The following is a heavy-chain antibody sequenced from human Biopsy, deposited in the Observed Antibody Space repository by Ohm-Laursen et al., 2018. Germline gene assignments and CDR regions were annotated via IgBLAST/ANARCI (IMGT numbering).Heavy chain of an antibody. CDR1: GFTFSSYA. CDR3: AKPADSYGSEFYFDY. CDR2: INTSGCST. Sequence: SLRLSCAASGFTFSSYAMTWVRQAPGKGLEWVSVINTSGCSTHYAVSVKGRFTISRDNSKNTLYLRTNSLRAEDTAVYYCAKPADSYGSEFYFDYWGQGTLVTVSS. D-gene: IGHD4-17*01. V-gene: IGHV3-23*01. J-gene: IGHJ4*02.